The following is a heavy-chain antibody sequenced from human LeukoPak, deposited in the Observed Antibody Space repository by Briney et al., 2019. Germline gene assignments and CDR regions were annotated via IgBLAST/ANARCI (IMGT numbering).Heavy chain of an antibody. CDR2: VSAGHHA. CDR1: GFTHGGHD. Sequence: PGGSLRLSCTASGFTHGGHDMPWVRQTTGDGLEWVAAVSAGHHAFYAGSVKGRFTVSREDAKNSLYLQMNSLRAGDTAVYYCVREARGYHYTYFDYWGQGSLVTVSS. CDR3: VREARGYHYTYFDY. J-gene: IGHJ4*02. V-gene: IGHV3-13*01. D-gene: IGHD5-18*01.